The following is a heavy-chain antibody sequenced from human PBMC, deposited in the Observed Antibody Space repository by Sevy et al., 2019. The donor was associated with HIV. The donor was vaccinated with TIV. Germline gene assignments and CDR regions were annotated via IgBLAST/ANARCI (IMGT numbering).Heavy chain of an antibody. CDR1: GYTFNSFY. CDR2: INPYSGGT. V-gene: IGHV1-2*02. CDR3: VRDRFYGWDSVTFAGDF. D-gene: IGHD3-16*01. Sequence: ASVKVSCKASGYTFNSFYIHWVRQAPGQGLEWMGWINPYSGGTHYAQKFQGRVTLTRDTSISVAYMDLTSLRSNDTAVYYCVRDRFYGWDSVTFAGDFWGQGTLVTVSS. J-gene: IGHJ4*02.